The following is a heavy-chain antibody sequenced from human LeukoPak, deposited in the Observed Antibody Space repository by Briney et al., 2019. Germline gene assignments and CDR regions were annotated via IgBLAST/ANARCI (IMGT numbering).Heavy chain of an antibody. D-gene: IGHD6-13*01. Sequence: SETLSLTCTVSGGSIRSYYWSWIRQPPGKGLEWIGYIYYTGSTNYNPSLKSRVTISVDTSKNQFSLRLTSVTAADTAVYYCAKMAGYSSFYYYYGMDVWGQGTTVTVSS. V-gene: IGHV4-59*01. CDR2: IYYTGST. CDR1: GGSIRSYY. J-gene: IGHJ6*02. CDR3: AKMAGYSSFYYYYGMDV.